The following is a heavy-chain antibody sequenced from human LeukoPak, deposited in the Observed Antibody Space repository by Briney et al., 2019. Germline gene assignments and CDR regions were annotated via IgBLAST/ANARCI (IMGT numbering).Heavy chain of an antibody. CDR2: IYRDGST. CDR3: ARVMTAITNWFDP. CDR1: GFTVSSNY. D-gene: IGHD2-21*02. V-gene: IGHV3-66*01. Sequence: GGSLRLSCAASGFTVSSNYVGWVRQAPGKGLEWVSVIYRDGSTYYADSVKGRFTISRDNSENTLYLQMNNLRVEDTAVYYCARVMTAITNWFDPWGQGTLVTVSS. J-gene: IGHJ5*02.